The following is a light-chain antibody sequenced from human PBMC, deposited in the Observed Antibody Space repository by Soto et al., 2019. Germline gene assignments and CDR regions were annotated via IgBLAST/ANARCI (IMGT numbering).Light chain of an antibody. CDR2: GAS. CDR3: QQYGSSPGT. CDR1: QTVTSNY. Sequence: EIVLTQSPGTLSSSPGERATLSCRASQTVTSNYLAWYQQKPGQAPRLLFFGASIRATGLPDRFSGGGSGTDFTLTISRLEPEDFAVYYCQQYGSSPGTFGQGIKVEVK. J-gene: IGKJ1*01. V-gene: IGKV3-20*01.